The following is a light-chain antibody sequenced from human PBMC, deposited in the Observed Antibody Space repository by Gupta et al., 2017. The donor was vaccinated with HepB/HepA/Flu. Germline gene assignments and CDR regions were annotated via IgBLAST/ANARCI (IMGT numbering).Light chain of an antibody. J-gene: IGLJ2*01. CDR3: QSWDRNTVI. CDR1: KLGNEY. V-gene: IGLV3-1*01. CDR2: QDN. Sequence: SYDLTQPPSLSVSPGQRARITCSGDKLGNEYTSWYQQRPGQSTKVVVYQDNKRPSGIPDRFSGSTTGNTATLTISGTQTMDEAVYYCQSWDRNTVIFGGGTKLTVL.